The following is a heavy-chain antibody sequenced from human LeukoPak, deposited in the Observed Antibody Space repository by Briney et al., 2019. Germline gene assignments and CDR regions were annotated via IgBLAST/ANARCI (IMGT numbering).Heavy chain of an antibody. J-gene: IGHJ6*03. V-gene: IGHV1-69*05. CDR1: GGTFSSYA. CDR2: ITPIFGTA. Sequence: SSVKVSCKASGGTFSSYAISWVRQAPGQGLEWMGRITPIFGTANYAQKFQGRVTITTDESTSTAYMELSSLRSEDTAVYYCASNYGSGSYVYYYMDVWGKGTTVTVSS. D-gene: IGHD3-10*01. CDR3: ASNYGSGSYVYYYMDV.